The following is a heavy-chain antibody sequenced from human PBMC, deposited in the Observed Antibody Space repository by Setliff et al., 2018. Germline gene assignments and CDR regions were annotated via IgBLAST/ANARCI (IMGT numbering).Heavy chain of an antibody. V-gene: IGHV4-39*01. J-gene: IGHJ4*02. Sequence: SETLSLTCTVSGGSISSSSYYWGWIRQPPGKGLEWIGSIYYSGSTYYNPSLKSRVTISVDTSKNQFSLKLSSVTAADTAVYYCAKGGGRYHSDSWGQGILVTV. CDR2: IYYSGST. D-gene: IGHD1-1*01. CDR1: GGSISSSSYY. CDR3: AKGGGRYHSDS.